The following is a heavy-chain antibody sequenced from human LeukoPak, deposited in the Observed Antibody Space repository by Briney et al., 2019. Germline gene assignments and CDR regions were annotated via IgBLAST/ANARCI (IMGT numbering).Heavy chain of an antibody. D-gene: IGHD5-12*01. Sequence: GGSLRLSCAASGFTFSSYGMHWVRQAPGRGLEWVTFIRSDGSDKYYADSVKGRFTISRDNSKNTLYLQMNSLRAEDTAVYYCAKDRIVTTRNMGVWGKGITVTVSS. CDR1: GFTFSSYG. CDR2: IRSDGSDK. J-gene: IGHJ6*03. V-gene: IGHV3-30*02. CDR3: AKDRIVTTRNMGV.